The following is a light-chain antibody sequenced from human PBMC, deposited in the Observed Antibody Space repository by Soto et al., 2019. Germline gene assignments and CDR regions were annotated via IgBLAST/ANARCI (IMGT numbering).Light chain of an antibody. CDR1: QSVSSN. CDR3: QQYNNWPRGT. CDR2: GAS. J-gene: IGKJ1*01. V-gene: IGKV3-15*01. Sequence: EIVMTQSPATLSVSPGERATLSCRASQSVSSNLARYQQKPGQAPRLLIYGASTRASGIPARFSGSGSGTEFTLTISSLQSEDFAVYYCQQYNNWPRGTFGQGTKVDIK.